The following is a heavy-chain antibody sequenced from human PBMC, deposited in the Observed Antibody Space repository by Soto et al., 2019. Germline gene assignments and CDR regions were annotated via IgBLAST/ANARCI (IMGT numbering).Heavy chain of an antibody. D-gene: IGHD3-22*01. CDR1: GFTFSSYA. CDR2: ISGSGGST. Sequence: PGASLRLSCAASGFTFSSYAMSWVRQAPGKRLEWVSAISGSGGSTYYADSVKGRFTISRDNSKNTLYLQMNSLRAEDTAVYYCAKDFGYDSSGYRPYAFDIWGQGTMVTVSS. J-gene: IGHJ3*02. CDR3: AKDFGYDSSGYRPYAFDI. V-gene: IGHV3-23*01.